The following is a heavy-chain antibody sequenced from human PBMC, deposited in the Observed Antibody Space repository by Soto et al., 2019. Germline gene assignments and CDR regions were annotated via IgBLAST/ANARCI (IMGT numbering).Heavy chain of an antibody. D-gene: IGHD6-19*01. CDR2: IYYSGST. CDR3: ARQVGGWAPWYFDY. J-gene: IGHJ4*02. CDR1: GGSISSYY. Sequence: QVQLQESGPGLVKPSETLSLTCTVSGGSISSYYWSWIRQPPGKGLEWIGYIYYSGSTNYNPSLKSRVTIAVDTSKTQFSPKLRSVTAADTAVYYCARQVGGWAPWYFDYWGQGTLVTVSS. V-gene: IGHV4-59*08.